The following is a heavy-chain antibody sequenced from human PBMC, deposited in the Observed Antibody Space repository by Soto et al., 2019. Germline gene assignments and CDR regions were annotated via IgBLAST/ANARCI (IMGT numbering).Heavy chain of an antibody. V-gene: IGHV4-34*01. Sequence: SETLSLTCAVYGGSFSGYYWSWIRQPPGKGLEWIGEINHSGSTNYNPSLKSRVTISVDTSKNQFSLKLSSVTAADTAVYYCARGSMTNGIARNYWGQGTLVTVSS. CDR1: GGSFSGYY. CDR3: ARGSMTNGIARNY. CDR2: INHSGST. J-gene: IGHJ4*02. D-gene: IGHD6-13*01.